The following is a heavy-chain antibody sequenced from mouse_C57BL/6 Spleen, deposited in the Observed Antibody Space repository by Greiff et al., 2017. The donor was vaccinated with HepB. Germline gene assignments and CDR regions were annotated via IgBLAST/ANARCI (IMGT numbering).Heavy chain of an antibody. J-gene: IGHJ3*01. CDR3: ARDVEKLGRGGAWFAY. CDR2: ISDGGSYT. D-gene: IGHD4-1*01. V-gene: IGHV5-4*01. Sequence: DVKLVESGGGLVKPGGSLKLSCAASGFTFSSYAMSWVRQTPEKRLEWVATISDGGSYTYYPDNVKGRFTIYRDNAKNNLYLQMSHLKSEDTAMYYCARDVEKLGRGGAWFAYWGQGTLVTVSA. CDR1: GFTFSSYA.